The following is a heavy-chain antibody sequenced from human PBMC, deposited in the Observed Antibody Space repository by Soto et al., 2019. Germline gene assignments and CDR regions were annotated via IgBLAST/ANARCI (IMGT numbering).Heavy chain of an antibody. V-gene: IGHV1-69*13. CDR2: IIPIFGTA. CDR3: AREPVAGIWFDP. J-gene: IGHJ5*02. D-gene: IGHD6-19*01. CDR1: GGTFSSYA. Sequence: SVKVSCKASGGTFSSYAISWVRQAPGQGLEWMGGIIPIFGTANYAQKFQGRVTITADESTSTAYMELRSLRSDDTAVYYCAREPVAGIWFDPWGQGTLVTVSS.